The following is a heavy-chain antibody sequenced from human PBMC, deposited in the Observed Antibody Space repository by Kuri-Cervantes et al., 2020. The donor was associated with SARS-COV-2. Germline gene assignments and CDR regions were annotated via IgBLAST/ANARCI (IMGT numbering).Heavy chain of an antibody. V-gene: IGHV4-39*01. D-gene: IGHD3-3*01. J-gene: IGHJ4*02. CDR3: ARLVPYYDFWSGSYYFDY. CDR2: IYYSGST. CDR1: GGCISSSNYY. Sequence: SATLSLSCTVSGGCISSSNYYWGWIRQPPGKGLEWIGSIYYSGSTYYNPSLKSRVTISVDTSKNQFPLKLSSVTAADTAVYYCARLVPYYDFWSGSYYFDYWGQGTLVTVSS.